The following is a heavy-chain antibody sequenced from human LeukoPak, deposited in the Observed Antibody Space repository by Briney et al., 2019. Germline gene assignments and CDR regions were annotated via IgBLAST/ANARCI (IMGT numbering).Heavy chain of an antibody. Sequence: PSETLSLTCTVSGGSISSYYWSRIRQPPGKGLEWIGYIYYSGSTNYNPSLKSRVTISVDTSKNQFSLKLSSVTAADTAVYYCASFMTTVTKGWYFDLWGRGTLVTVSS. D-gene: IGHD4-17*01. CDR2: IYYSGST. J-gene: IGHJ2*01. CDR1: GGSISSYY. V-gene: IGHV4-59*01. CDR3: ASFMTTVTKGWYFDL.